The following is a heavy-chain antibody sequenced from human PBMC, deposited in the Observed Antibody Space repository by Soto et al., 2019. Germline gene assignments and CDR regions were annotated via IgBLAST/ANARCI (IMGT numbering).Heavy chain of an antibody. Sequence: PSETLSLTCTVSGGSINSGGFYWSWIRQHPGKGLEWIGYIYYSGSTYYNPSLKSRVTISVDRSKNQFSLKLSSVTAADTAVYYCAAGGGLPRYYWGQGTLVTVS. V-gene: IGHV4-31*03. CDR1: GGSINSGGFY. D-gene: IGHD5-12*01. CDR3: AAGGGLPRYY. CDR2: IYYSGST. J-gene: IGHJ4*02.